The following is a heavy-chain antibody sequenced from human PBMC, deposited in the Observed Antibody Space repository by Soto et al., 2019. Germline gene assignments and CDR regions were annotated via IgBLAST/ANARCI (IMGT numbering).Heavy chain of an antibody. CDR2: IYYSGST. J-gene: IGHJ4*02. D-gene: IGHD4-4*01. V-gene: IGHV4-59*01. CDR3: ARGGSSNYWGPEYYFDY. Sequence: PSETLSLTCTVSGGSISSYYWSWIRQPPGKGLEWIGYIYYSGSTNYNPSLKSRVTISVDTSKNQFSLKLSSVTAADTAVYYCARGGSSNYWGPEYYFDYWGQGTLVTVS. CDR1: GGSISSYY.